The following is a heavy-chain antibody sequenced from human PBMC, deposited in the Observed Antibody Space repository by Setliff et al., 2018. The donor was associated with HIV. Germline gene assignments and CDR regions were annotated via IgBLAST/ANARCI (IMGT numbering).Heavy chain of an antibody. CDR1: GGSFSNYY. D-gene: IGHD2-21*02. V-gene: IGHV4-34*01. CDR3: AAFLVSLVTTQDY. CDR2: LSPSGTT. Sequence: PSETLSLTCTVYGGSFSNYYTNWIRQPPGKGLEWIGELSPSGTTRPNPSLQSRVIISLDTSKNQFSLKLTSVTAADTAMYYCAAFLVSLVTTQDYWGQGTPVTVSS. J-gene: IGHJ4*02.